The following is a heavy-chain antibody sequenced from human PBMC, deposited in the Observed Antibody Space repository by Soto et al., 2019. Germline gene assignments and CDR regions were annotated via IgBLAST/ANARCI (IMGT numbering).Heavy chain of an antibody. CDR1: GGSISSYY. J-gene: IGHJ6*03. CDR2: IYYSGSS. Sequence: LSLTCTVSGGSISSYYWHWIRQPPEKGLEGIGDIYYSGSSTYNPSLKSRVTISVDMSRNQFSLRPSSVTAADTAVYYCAGLQINYYYMDVCGKGTAVTVSS. D-gene: IGHD1-1*01. CDR3: AGLQINYYYMDV. V-gene: IGHV4-59*01.